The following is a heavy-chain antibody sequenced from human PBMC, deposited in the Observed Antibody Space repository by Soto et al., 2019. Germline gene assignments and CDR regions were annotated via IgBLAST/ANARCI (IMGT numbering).Heavy chain of an antibody. J-gene: IGHJ5*02. V-gene: IGHV5-10-1*01. Sequence: EVQLVQSGAEVKKPGESLRISCKGSGYIFTSYWITWVRQMPGKGLEWMGKIDPSDSYIKYNPSFQGHVTISADKSINSAYLQWSSLKASDTAMYYCARHRPTQNWFDPWGQGTLVTVSS. CDR2: IDPSDSYI. CDR3: ARHRPTQNWFDP. CDR1: GYIFTSYW.